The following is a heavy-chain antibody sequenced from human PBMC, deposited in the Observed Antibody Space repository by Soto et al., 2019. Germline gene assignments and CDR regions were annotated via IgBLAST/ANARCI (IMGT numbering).Heavy chain of an antibody. CDR2: IKQDGSEK. CDR1: GFTFSSYW. CDR3: ASETSSGTSDY. V-gene: IGHV3-7*03. J-gene: IGHJ4*02. Sequence: GGSLRLSCVGSGFTFSSYWMSWVRQAPGKGLEWVANIKQDGSEKYYVDSVKGRFAISRDNAKNSLYLQMNSLRVDDAAVYYCASETSSGTSDYWGQGTLVTVSS. D-gene: IGHD1-26*01.